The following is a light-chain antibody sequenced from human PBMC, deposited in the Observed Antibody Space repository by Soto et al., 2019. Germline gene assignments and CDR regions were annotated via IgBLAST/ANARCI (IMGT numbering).Light chain of an antibody. J-gene: IGLJ1*01. CDR3: ATWDDNVYV. Sequence: QSALTQPPSVSGTPGQRVSISCSGDSSTFANNYVHWYQQVPGAAPNLLMYRTDQRPSGVPERFSGSKSGTSASPPISGLRPEDEAQYYCATWDDNVYVFGTG. CDR2: RTD. CDR1: SSTFANNY. V-gene: IGLV1-47*01.